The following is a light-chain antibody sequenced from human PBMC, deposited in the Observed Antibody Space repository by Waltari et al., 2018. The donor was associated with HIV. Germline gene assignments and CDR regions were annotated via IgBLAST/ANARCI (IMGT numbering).Light chain of an antibody. CDR2: SAF. V-gene: IGLV7-43*01. Sequence: QTVVTQEPSLTVSPGGTVTLTCGSTSGPVTTANSPHWFQQKPGQPPRALIYSAFNRHSWTPARFSGSLLGDKAALTLSLAQPEDEAEYFCLILYGDSYVFGPGTRVTVL. CDR3: LILYGDSYV. J-gene: IGLJ1*01. CDR1: SGPVTTANS.